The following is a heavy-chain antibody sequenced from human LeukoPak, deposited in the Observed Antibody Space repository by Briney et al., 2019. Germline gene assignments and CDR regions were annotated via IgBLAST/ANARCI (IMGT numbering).Heavy chain of an antibody. CDR3: ARDLNSGLDY. CDR1: GVSFRGYY. CDR2: INHSGGT. D-gene: IGHD6-19*01. V-gene: IGHV4-34*01. Sequence: SETLSLTCGVYGVSFRGYYWSWIRQPPGKGLEWIGEINHSGGTNYNPSLKSRVTISVDTSKNQFSLQLNSVTPEDTAVYYCARDLNSGLDYWGQGTLVTVSS. J-gene: IGHJ4*02.